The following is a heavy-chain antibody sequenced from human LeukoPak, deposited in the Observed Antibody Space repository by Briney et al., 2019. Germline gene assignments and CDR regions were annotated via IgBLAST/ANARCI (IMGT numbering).Heavy chain of an antibody. D-gene: IGHD2-15*01. V-gene: IGHV3-7*01. CDR3: TRDTGCSGGACYSFYDY. CDR2: IKQNGSAK. CDR1: GVTFSGYW. J-gene: IGHJ4*02. Sequence: PGESLRLSCAASGVTFSGYWRTWVRQAPGQGLEWVANIKQNGSAKYYVDSVKGRLTISRDNAKNPLYLQMNSLRVEDTAVYYCTRDTGCSGGACYSFYDYWGQGTLVTVSS.